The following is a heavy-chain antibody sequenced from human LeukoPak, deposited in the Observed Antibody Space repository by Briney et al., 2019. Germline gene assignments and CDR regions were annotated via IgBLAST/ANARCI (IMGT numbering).Heavy chain of an antibody. D-gene: IGHD6-13*01. Sequence: GGALRLSCEASGFTFDDYGMHWVRQAPGKSLDWVSTISWNSASVGYVDSVKGRFTISRDNAKKTLYLQMNSLRPEDTALYYCAKDYGYSSSWYDYWGQGTLVTVSS. CDR1: GFTFDDYG. CDR3: AKDYGYSSSWYDY. V-gene: IGHV3-9*01. CDR2: ISWNSASV. J-gene: IGHJ4*02.